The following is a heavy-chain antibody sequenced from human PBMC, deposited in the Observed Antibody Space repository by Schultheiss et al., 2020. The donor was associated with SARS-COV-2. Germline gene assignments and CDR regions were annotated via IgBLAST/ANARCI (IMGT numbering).Heavy chain of an antibody. CDR1: GFTFSSYG. CDR2: ISGSGGST. V-gene: IGHV3-23*01. CDR3: ARDWGY. D-gene: IGHD3-16*01. J-gene: IGHJ4*02. Sequence: GESLKISCAASGFTFSSYGMHWVRQATGKGLEWVSAISGSGGSTYYADSVKGRFTISRDNSKNTLYLQMNSLRAEDTAVYYCARDWGYWGQGTLVTVSS.